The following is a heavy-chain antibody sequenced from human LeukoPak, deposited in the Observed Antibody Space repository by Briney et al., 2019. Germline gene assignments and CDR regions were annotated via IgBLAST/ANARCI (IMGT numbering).Heavy chain of an antibody. J-gene: IGHJ6*03. V-gene: IGHV1-8*01. CDR3: ARMGRWHDILTGLTYYYNYMDV. CDR1: GYTFTSYD. CDR2: MNPNSGNT. D-gene: IGHD3-9*01. Sequence: ASVKVSCKASGYTFTSYDINWVRQATGQGLEWMGWMNPNSGNTGYAQKFQGRVTMTRNTSISTAYMELSSLRSEDMAVYYCARMGRWHDILTGLTYYYNYMDVWGKGTTVTISS.